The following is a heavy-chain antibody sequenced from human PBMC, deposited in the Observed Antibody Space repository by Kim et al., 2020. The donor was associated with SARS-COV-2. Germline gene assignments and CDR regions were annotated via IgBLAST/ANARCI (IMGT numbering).Heavy chain of an antibody. Sequence: GGSLRLSCAASGFTFSSYAMSWVRQAPGKGLEWVSAISGSGGSTYYADSVKGRFTISRDNSKNTLYLQMNSLRAEDTAVYYCAKRGAAAGTGGWFDPWGQGTLVTVSS. CDR2: ISGSGGST. J-gene: IGHJ5*02. CDR1: GFTFSSYA. V-gene: IGHV3-23*01. D-gene: IGHD6-13*01. CDR3: AKRGAAAGTGGWFDP.